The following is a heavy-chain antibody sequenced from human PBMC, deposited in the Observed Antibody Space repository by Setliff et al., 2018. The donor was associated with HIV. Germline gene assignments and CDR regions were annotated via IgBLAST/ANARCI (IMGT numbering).Heavy chain of an antibody. V-gene: IGHV1-2*02. Sequence: ASVKVSCKASGYSFTDYYIHWVRQAPGQGLEWMGWINPKSDGTNYAQKLQGRITMTTDTSTSTAYMELRSLRSDDTAVYYCARDWDTAMVELDYWGQGTLVTVSS. J-gene: IGHJ4*02. CDR1: GYSFTDYY. CDR2: INPKSDGT. CDR3: ARDWDTAMVELDY. D-gene: IGHD5-18*01.